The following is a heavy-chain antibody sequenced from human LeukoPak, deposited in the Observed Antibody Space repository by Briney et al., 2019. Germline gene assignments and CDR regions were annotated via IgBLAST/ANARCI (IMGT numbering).Heavy chain of an antibody. CDR1: GFTLSDYW. CDR3: ARDPYCGGGSCYSNYFDY. D-gene: IGHD2-15*01. CDR2: ISSSSSYT. Sequence: GGSLRLSCAVSGFTLSDYWMTWIRQAPGKGLEWISYISSSSSYTNYADSVKGRFTISRDNAKNSLYLQMNTLRAEDTAVYYCARDPYCGGGSCYSNYFDYWGQGTLVTVSS. J-gene: IGHJ4*02. V-gene: IGHV3-11*06.